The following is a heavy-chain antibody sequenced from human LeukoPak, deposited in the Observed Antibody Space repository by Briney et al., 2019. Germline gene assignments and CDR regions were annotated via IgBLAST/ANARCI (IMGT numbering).Heavy chain of an antibody. Sequence: GGSLRLSCAASGFTFSSYWMIWVRQAPGKGPEWVANIKQDGSEKSYVDSVKGRFTISRDNAKNSLYLQINSLRAEDTAAYYCARSRYGDYWGQGTLVTVSS. D-gene: IGHD3-16*01. CDR2: IKQDGSEK. CDR1: GFTFSSYW. V-gene: IGHV3-7*01. J-gene: IGHJ4*02. CDR3: ARSRYGDY.